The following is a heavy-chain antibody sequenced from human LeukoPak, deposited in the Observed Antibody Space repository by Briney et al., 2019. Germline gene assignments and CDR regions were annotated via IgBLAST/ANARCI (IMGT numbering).Heavy chain of an antibody. CDR3: ARVHSYSGYDSFDY. J-gene: IGHJ4*02. CDR2: ISAYNGNT. D-gene: IGHD5-12*01. Sequence: ASVKVSCKASGYTFTSYGISWVRQAPGQGLEWMGWISAYNGNTNYAQKLQGRVTMTTDTSTSTAYMELRSLRSDDTAVYYCARVHSYSGYDSFDYWGQGTLVTVSS. CDR1: GYTFTSYG. V-gene: IGHV1-18*01.